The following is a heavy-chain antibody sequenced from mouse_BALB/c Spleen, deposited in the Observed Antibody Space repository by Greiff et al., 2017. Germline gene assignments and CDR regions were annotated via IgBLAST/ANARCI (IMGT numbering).Heavy chain of an antibody. V-gene: IGHV5-4*02. CDR1: GFTFSDYY. Sequence: EVQLVESGGGLVKPGGSLKLSCAASGFTFSDYYMYWVRQTPEKRLEWVATISDGGSYTYYPACVKGGFTISRDNAKKNLYLQMSSLKSEDTAMYYCAGEGSYDEGMDYWGQGTSVTVSS. D-gene: IGHD2-12*01. J-gene: IGHJ4*01. CDR2: ISDGGSYT. CDR3: AGEGSYDEGMDY.